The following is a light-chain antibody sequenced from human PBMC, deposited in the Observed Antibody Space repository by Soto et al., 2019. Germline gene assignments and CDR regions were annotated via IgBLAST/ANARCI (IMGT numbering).Light chain of an antibody. CDR1: SSDVGDYNY. V-gene: IGLV2-14*01. J-gene: IGLJ2*01. Sequence: QSALTQPASVSGSPGQSITISCTGTSSDVGDYNYVSWYQQQPGKAPKLMIYDVSNRPSGVSNRFSGSKSGNTASLTVSGLQAEDEADYYCSSYTSSSTLVFGGGTKVTVL. CDR3: SSYTSSSTLV. CDR2: DVS.